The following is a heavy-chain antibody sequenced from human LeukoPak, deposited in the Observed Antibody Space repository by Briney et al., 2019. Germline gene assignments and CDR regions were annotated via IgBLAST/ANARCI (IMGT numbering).Heavy chain of an antibody. J-gene: IGHJ4*02. CDR3: ARGVVGATLSFDH. D-gene: IGHD1-26*01. Sequence: GGSLRLSCAASGFTFSDHSMDWVRRAPGKGLEWVGRTRNKANGYTTEFAASVKGRFTISRDDSKNSLYLQMNSLKTEDTAVYYCARGVVGATLSFDHWGQGTLVTVSS. CDR2: TRNKANGYTT. V-gene: IGHV3-72*01. CDR1: GFTFSDHS.